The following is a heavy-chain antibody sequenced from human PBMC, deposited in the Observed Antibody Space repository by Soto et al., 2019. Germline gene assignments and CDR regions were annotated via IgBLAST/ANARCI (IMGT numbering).Heavy chain of an antibody. CDR2: INAGNGHT. J-gene: IGHJ4*02. Sequence: QVQLVQSGAEVKKPGASVKVSCKTSGYTFTDYAMHWVRQAPGQRLEWMGWINAGNGHTKYSQKFQVRVTITRDTSASTAYMELSSLRSEDTAVYYCARGLNLYYFDYGGQCTLFTVCS. D-gene: IGHD1-20*01. CDR1: GYTFTDYA. V-gene: IGHV1-3*01. CDR3: ARGLNLYYFDY.